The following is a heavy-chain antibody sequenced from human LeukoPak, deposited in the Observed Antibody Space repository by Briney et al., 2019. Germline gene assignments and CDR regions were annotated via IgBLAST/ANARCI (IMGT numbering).Heavy chain of an antibody. Sequence: ASVKVSCKVSGYTLTELSMHWVRQAPGKGLEWMGGFGPEDGETIYAQKFQGRVTMTEDTSTDTAYMELSSLRSEDTAVYYCATGPVMVQGVIISPRDYYYYMDVWGKGTTVTVSS. CDR2: FGPEDGET. J-gene: IGHJ6*03. CDR1: GYTLTELS. D-gene: IGHD3-10*01. CDR3: ATGPVMVQGVIISPRDYYYYMDV. V-gene: IGHV1-24*01.